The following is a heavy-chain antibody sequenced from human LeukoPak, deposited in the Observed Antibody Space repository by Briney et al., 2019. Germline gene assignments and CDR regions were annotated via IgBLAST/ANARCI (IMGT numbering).Heavy chain of an antibody. CDR2: ISAYNGNT. Sequence: ASVKASCKASGYTFTSYGISWVRQAPGQGLEWMGWISAYNGNTNYAQKLQGRVTMTTDTSTSTAYMELRSLRSDDTAVYYCARDEYSSSWYRRTYNWFDPWGQGTLVTVSS. D-gene: IGHD6-13*01. V-gene: IGHV1-18*01. CDR1: GYTFTSYG. CDR3: ARDEYSSSWYRRTYNWFDP. J-gene: IGHJ5*02.